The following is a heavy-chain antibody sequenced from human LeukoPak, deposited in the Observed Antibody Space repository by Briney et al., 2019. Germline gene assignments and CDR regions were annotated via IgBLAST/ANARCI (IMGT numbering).Heavy chain of an antibody. V-gene: IGHV1-2*02. CDR3: ARDVGEYCSSIDCHASDY. CDR1: GYTFTGYY. CDR2: INPGSGGT. J-gene: IGHJ4*02. Sequence: ASVRVSCKASGYTFTGYYMHWVRQAPGQGLEWMGWINPGSGGTNCARRFHGRVTMTRDTSISTVYMELSRLRSDDTAVYYCARDVGEYCSSIDCHASDYWGQGTLVTVSS. D-gene: IGHD2-2*01.